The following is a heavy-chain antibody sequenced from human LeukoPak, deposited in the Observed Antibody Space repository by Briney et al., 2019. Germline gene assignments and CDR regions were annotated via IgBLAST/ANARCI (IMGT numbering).Heavy chain of an antibody. J-gene: IGHJ4*02. V-gene: IGHV3-23*01. CDR3: AKDGGHYDILTGYYRSLGLDY. CDR1: GFTFSSYA. CDR2: ISGSGGST. Sequence: GGSLRLSCAASGFTFSSYAMSWVRQAPGNGLEWVSAISGSGGSTYYADSVKGRFTISRDNSKNTLYLQMNSLRAEDTAVYYCAKDGGHYDILTGYYRSLGLDYWGQGTLVTVSS. D-gene: IGHD3-9*01.